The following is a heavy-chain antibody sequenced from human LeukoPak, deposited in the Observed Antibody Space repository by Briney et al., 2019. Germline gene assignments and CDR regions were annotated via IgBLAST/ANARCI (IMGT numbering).Heavy chain of an antibody. CDR3: ARGLTSYYDSSGYW. V-gene: IGHV3-7*02. CDR1: GFLFSNSW. Sequence: GGSLRLSCADSGFLFSNSWMAWVRQAPGRGLEWLANINQDGSAKTCVDSVRGRFTISRDNAKNSLYLQMNSLRAEDTAVYYCARGLTSYYDSSGYWGGQGTLVTVSS. J-gene: IGHJ4*02. CDR2: INQDGSAK. D-gene: IGHD3-22*01.